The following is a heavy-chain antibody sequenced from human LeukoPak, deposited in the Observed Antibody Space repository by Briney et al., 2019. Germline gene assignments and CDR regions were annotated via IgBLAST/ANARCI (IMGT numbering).Heavy chain of an antibody. CDR2: IIPILGIA. J-gene: IGHJ6*02. Sequence: GASVKVSCKASEYTFSVYHIHWVRLAPGQGLEWMGRIIPILGIANYAQKFQGRVTITADKSTGTAYMELSSLRSEDTAVYYCARRGGDYYGSGSPYYYYYGMDVWGQGTTVTVSS. V-gene: IGHV1-69*02. D-gene: IGHD3-10*01. CDR3: ARRGGDYYGSGSPYYYYYGMDV. CDR1: EYTFSVYH.